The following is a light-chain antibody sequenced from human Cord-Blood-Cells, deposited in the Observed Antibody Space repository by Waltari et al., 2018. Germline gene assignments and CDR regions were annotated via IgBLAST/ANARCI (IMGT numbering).Light chain of an antibody. Sequence: DIVMTQSPDSLAVSLGERATINCKSSQSVLYNSNNKNYLAWDQQKPGQPPKLLIYWASTRESGVPDRFSGSGSGTDFTLTISSLQAEDVAVYYCQQYYSTPPTFGQGTKVEIK. CDR3: QQYYSTPPT. CDR2: WAS. CDR1: QSVLYNSNNKNY. J-gene: IGKJ1*01. V-gene: IGKV4-1*01.